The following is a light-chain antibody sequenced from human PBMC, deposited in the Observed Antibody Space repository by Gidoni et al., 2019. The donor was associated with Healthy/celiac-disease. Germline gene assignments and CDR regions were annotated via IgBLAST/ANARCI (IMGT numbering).Light chain of an antibody. CDR3: MQALPWT. V-gene: IGKV2-28*01. CDR2: LGS. J-gene: IGKJ1*01. CDR1: QSLLHSNGYNY. Sequence: DIVMTQSPLSLPVTPGEPASISCRSSQSLLHSNGYNYLDWYLQKPGQSPQLLIYLGSNRASGVPDRFSGSGSGTDFTLKISRVEAEDVGVYDCMQALPWTFGQGTKVEIK.